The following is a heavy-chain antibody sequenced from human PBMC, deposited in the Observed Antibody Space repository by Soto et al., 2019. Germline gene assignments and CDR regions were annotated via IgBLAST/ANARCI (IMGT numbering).Heavy chain of an antibody. J-gene: IGHJ6*02. V-gene: IGHV1-2*02. CDR2: INPNSGGT. CDR3: ARSLLDEYSSSWRSAYYGMDV. Sequence: QVQLVQSGAELKKPGASVKVSCKASGFTFSAYYIYWVRQAPGHGLEWIGWINPNSGGTNNAQKFQGRVTMTRDTSTSTVYMELSALIPDATAVYYCARSLLDEYSSSWRSAYYGMDVWGQGTTVTVSS. CDR1: GFTFSAYY. D-gene: IGHD6-13*01.